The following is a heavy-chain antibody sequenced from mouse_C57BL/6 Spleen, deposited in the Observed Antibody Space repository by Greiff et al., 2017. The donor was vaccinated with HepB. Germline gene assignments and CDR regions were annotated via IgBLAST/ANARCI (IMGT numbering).Heavy chain of an antibody. CDR2: IYPGGGYT. J-gene: IGHJ4*01. D-gene: IGHD2-2*01. CDR1: GYTFTNYW. CDR3: ARSGTMVTPRAMDY. V-gene: IGHV1-63*01. Sequence: VKLQQSGAELVRPGTSVKMSCKASGYTFTNYWIGWAKQRPGHGLEWIGDIYPGGGYTNYNEKFKGKATLTADKSSSTAYMQFSSLTSEDSAIYYCARSGTMVTPRAMDYWGQGTSVTVSS.